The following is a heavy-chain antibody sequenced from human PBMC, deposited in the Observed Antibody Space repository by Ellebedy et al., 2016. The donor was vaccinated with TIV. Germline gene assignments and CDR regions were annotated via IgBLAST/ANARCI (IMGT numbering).Heavy chain of an antibody. CDR1: GFTFSDYY. J-gene: IGHJ5*02. Sequence: SLKISCAASGFTFSDYYMSWIRQAPGKGLEWVSYISSSSSYTNYADSVKGRFTISRDNAKNSLYLQMNSLRAEDTAVYYCARRGYSYGWFDPWGQGTLVTVSS. D-gene: IGHD5-18*01. CDR3: ARRGYSYGWFDP. V-gene: IGHV3-11*06. CDR2: ISSSSSYT.